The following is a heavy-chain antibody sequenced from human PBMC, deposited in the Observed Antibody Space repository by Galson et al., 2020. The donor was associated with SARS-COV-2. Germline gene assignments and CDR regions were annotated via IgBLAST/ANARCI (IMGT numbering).Heavy chain of an antibody. D-gene: IGHD3-10*01. Sequence: GGSLRLSCAASGFTFSSYAMSWVRQAPGKGLEWVSGMRDSGGSTYYADSVKGRFTISRDNSKNTLYLQMNSLRADETAVYYCAKDRDVLLFFGELHYWGQGTLVTVSS. V-gene: IGHV3-23*01. CDR2: MRDSGGST. J-gene: IGHJ4*02. CDR3: AKDRDVLLFFGELHY. CDR1: GFTFSSYA.